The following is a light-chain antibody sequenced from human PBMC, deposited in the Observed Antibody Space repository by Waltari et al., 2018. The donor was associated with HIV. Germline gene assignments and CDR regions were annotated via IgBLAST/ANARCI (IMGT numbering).Light chain of an antibody. CDR3: SSYTSSSTRV. CDR2: EVI. J-gene: IGLJ1*01. V-gene: IGLV2-14*01. Sequence: QSALTQPASVSGSPGQSITIFCTGTSSDVGGYDFVSWYQQHPGKAPKLMIYEVINRPSGVSHRFSGSQSGNTASLTISGLQAEDEADYYCSSYTSSSTRVFGTGTKVTVL. CDR1: SSDVGGYDF.